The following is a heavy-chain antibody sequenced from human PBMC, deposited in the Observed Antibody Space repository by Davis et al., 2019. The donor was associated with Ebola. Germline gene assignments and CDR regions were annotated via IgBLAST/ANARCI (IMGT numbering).Heavy chain of an antibody. CDR3: ARGRVGATIDY. V-gene: IGHV3-53*01. J-gene: IGHJ4*02. CDR2: IYSGGST. Sequence: PGGSLRLSCAASGFSVSKNYMSWVRQAPGKGLEWVSVIYSGGSTYYADSVKGRFTISRDNAKNSLYLQLNSLRDEDTAVYYCARGRVGATIDYLGQGTLVTVSS. CDR1: GFSVSKNY. D-gene: IGHD1-26*01.